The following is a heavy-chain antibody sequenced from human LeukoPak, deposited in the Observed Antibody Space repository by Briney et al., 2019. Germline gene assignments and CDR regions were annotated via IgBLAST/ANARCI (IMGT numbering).Heavy chain of an antibody. CDR3: ARDLGWCYFDY. V-gene: IGHV3-21*01. J-gene: IGHJ4*02. D-gene: IGHD2-8*01. CDR1: GGSISSSS. Sequence: PSETLSLTCTVSGGSISSSSYYWGWIRQPPGKGLEWVSYISSSSGYIYYADSVQGRFTISRDNAKNSLYLQMDSLRAEDTAVYYCARDLGWCYFDYWGQGTLVTVSS. CDR2: ISSSSGYI.